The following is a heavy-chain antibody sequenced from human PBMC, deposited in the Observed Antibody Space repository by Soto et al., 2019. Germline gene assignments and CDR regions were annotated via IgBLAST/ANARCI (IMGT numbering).Heavy chain of an antibody. Sequence: SETLSLTCTVSGGSISSGGYYWSWIRQHPGKGLEWIGYIYYSGSTYYNPSLKSRVTISVDTSKNQFSLKLSSVTAADTAVYYCARDQDSGAPGGYYFDYWGQGTLVTVSS. CDR2: IYYSGST. CDR3: ARDQDSGAPGGYYFDY. CDR1: GGSISSGGYY. D-gene: IGHD7-27*01. V-gene: IGHV4-31*03. J-gene: IGHJ4*02.